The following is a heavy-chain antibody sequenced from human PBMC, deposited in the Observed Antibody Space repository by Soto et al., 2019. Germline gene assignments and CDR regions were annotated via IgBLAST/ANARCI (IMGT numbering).Heavy chain of an antibody. CDR3: AKGRVIAVAGPVMDL. V-gene: IGHV3-9*01. Sequence: EVQLVESGGGLVQPGRSLRLSCAASGFTFDDYAMHWVRQAPGKGLEWVSGISWNSGSIGYADSVKGRFTISRDNAKNSLYLQMNSLRAEDTALYYCAKGRVIAVAGPVMDLWGRGTLVTVSS. CDR2: ISWNSGSI. J-gene: IGHJ2*01. D-gene: IGHD6-19*01. CDR1: GFTFDDYA.